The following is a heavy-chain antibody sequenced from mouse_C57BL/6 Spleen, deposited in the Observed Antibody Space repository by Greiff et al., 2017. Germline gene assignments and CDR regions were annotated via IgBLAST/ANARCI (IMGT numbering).Heavy chain of an antibody. V-gene: IGHV2-2*01. J-gene: IGHJ3*01. Sequence: QVQLKQSGPGLVQPSQSLSITCTVSGFSLTSYGVHWVRQSPGKGLEWLGVIWSGGSTDYNAAFISRLSISKDNSKSQVFFKMNSLQADDTAIYYCARPPFYGSSGGFAYWGQGTLVTVSA. CDR1: GFSLTSYG. D-gene: IGHD1-1*01. CDR3: ARPPFYGSSGGFAY. CDR2: IWSGGST.